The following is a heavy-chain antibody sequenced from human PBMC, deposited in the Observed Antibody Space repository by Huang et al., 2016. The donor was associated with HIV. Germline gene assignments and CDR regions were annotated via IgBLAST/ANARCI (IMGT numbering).Heavy chain of an antibody. CDR3: VIMDDYFDY. CDR1: GFAFSQYA. J-gene: IGHJ4*02. Sequence: VQLVESGGGLVQPGCSLRLSCAASGFAFSQYAVHWVRQSRGKGLECVSGIGGNSGDIAYAASVRGRFVISRDNAKKSRYLKMNGLRLEDTALYFCVIMDDYFDYWGQGVLVGVSS. D-gene: IGHD2-8*01. CDR2: IGGNSGDI. V-gene: IGHV3-9*01.